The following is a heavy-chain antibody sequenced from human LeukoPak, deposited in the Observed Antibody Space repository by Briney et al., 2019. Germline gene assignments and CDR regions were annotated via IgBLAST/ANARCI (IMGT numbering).Heavy chain of an antibody. CDR1: GGSFSGYY. CDR3: ARELRYFDWLLGNGAGMDV. Sequence: SETLSLTCAVYGGSFSGYYWSWIRQPPGKGLEWIGEINHSGSTNYNAALKSGGTISVDTSKNQFSLKLSSVTAADTAVYYCARELRYFDWLLGNGAGMDVWGQGTTVTASS. V-gene: IGHV4-34*01. D-gene: IGHD3-9*01. J-gene: IGHJ6*02. CDR2: INHSGST.